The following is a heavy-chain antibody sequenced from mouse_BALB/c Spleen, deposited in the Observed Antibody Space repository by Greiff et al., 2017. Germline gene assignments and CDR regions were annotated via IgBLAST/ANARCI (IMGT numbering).Heavy chain of an antibody. CDR1: GFTFSSYG. CDR3: ARDQDYDYYAMDY. J-gene: IGHJ4*01. D-gene: IGHD1-1*02. Sequence: EVNLVESGGGLVQPGGSLKLSCAASGFTFSSYGMSWVRQTPDKRLELVATINSNGGSTYYPDSVKGRFTISRDNAKNTLYLQMSSLKSEDTAMYYCARDQDYDYYAMDYWGQGTSVTVSS. V-gene: IGHV5-6-3*01. CDR2: INSNGGST.